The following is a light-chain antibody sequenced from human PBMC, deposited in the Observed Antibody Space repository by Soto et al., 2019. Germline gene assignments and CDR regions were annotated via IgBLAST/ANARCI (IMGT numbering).Light chain of an antibody. V-gene: IGKV1-39*01. CDR2: DTS. Sequence: DIQMTQSPSSLSASVGARVPITCRASQSISSSLNWYQQKAGKAPKLLIYDTSSLQSGVPPRFIGRGSGTDFTLTISSLQPEDFASYYCQQGYSTPRTFGQGTKVDIK. CDR1: QSISSS. CDR3: QQGYSTPRT. J-gene: IGKJ1*01.